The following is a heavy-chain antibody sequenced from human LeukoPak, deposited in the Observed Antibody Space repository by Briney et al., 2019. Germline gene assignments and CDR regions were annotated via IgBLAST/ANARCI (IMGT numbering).Heavy chain of an antibody. CDR1: AHSVSISSAA. CDR3: ARVGEQWLVFFDY. D-gene: IGHD6-19*01. CDR2: TYYRSKWYN. J-gene: IGHJ4*02. Sequence: SPTLSLTFAISAHSVSISSAAWNWIRQSPSKGLEWLARTYYRSKWYNYYAVSVKSRISINSDTSKNQFSLQLNSVTPEDAAVYYCARVGEQWLVFFDYWGQGTLVTVSS. V-gene: IGHV6-1*01.